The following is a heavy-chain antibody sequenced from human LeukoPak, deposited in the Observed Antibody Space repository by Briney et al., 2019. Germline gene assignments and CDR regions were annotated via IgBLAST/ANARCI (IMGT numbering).Heavy chain of an antibody. J-gene: IGHJ4*02. CDR1: GGSISSGGYY. D-gene: IGHD2-2*01. V-gene: IGHV4-30-2*01. CDR2: IYHSGST. Sequence: SQTLSLTCTVSGGSISSGGYYWSWIRQPPGKGLEWIGYIYHSGSTYYNPSLKSRVTISVDRSKNQFSLKLSSVTAADTAVYYCARWGREVPAAIDYWGQGTLVTVSS. CDR3: ARWGREVPAAIDY.